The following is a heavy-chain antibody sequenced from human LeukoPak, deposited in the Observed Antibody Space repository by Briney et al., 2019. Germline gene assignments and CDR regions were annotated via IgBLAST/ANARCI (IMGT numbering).Heavy chain of an antibody. V-gene: IGHV1-2*02. CDR1: GYTFSGHY. CDR3: ARAPAGYGPYYFDY. J-gene: IGHJ4*02. Sequence: ASVKVSCKASGYTFSGHYIHWVRQAPGQGLEWMGWINPNSGGTNYAQKFQGRVTMTRDTSISTAYMELSSLRSDDTAVYYCARAPAGYGPYYFDYWGQGTLVTVSS. CDR2: INPNSGGT. D-gene: IGHD5-18*01.